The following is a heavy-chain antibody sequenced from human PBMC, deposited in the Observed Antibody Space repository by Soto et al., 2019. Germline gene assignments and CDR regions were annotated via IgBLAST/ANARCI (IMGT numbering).Heavy chain of an antibody. Sequence: QVQLVQSGAEVKKPGASVKVSCKASGYTFTSYDINWVRQATGQGLEYLGRMNPNSGNTGYVQKFQGRVTMTWDSSITTAYMELSSLRSEDTAVYFCARGVKYGAYSRWFDPWGQGTLVTVSS. CDR2: MNPNSGNT. J-gene: IGHJ5*02. D-gene: IGHD4-17*01. CDR3: ARGVKYGAYSRWFDP. V-gene: IGHV1-8*01. CDR1: GYTFTSYD.